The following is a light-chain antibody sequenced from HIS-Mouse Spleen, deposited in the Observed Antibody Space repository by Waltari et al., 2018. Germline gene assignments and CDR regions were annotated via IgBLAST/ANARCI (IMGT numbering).Light chain of an antibody. J-gene: IGLJ3*02. CDR3: SSYAGSNNWV. CDR1: SSAAGGYNY. V-gene: IGLV2-8*01. CDR2: EVS. Sequence: QSVLTQPPSASGSPGQSVTISCTGTSSAAGGYNYVSWYQQPPGKAPKLMIYEVSKRPSGVPDRFSGSKSGNTASLTVSGLQAEDEADYYCSSYAGSNNWVFGGGTKLTVL.